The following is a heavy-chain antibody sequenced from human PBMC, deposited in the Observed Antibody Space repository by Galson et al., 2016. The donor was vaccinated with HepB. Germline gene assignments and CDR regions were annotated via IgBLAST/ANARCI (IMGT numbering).Heavy chain of an antibody. CDR1: GFTFSRHW. CDR3: AREVVRGTDAFDI. CDR2: INSDGSNT. Sequence: SLRLSCAASGFTFSRHWVHWVRQAPGKGLVWVSRINSDGSNTNYADSVKGRFTISRDSAKNTLYLQMNSLRAEDTAVYYCAREVVRGTDAFDIWGQGTMVTVSS. V-gene: IGHV3-74*01. J-gene: IGHJ3*02. D-gene: IGHD3-10*01.